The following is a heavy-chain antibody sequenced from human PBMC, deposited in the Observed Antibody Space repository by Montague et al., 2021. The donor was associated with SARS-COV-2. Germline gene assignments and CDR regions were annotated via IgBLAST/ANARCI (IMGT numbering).Heavy chain of an antibody. CDR3: ARDLITMVWGVILESDY. Sequence: SLRLSCAASGFTFSSYGMHWVRQAPGKGLEWVAVIWYDGSNKYYADSVKGRFTISRDNSKNTLYLQMNSLRAEDTAVYYCARDLITMVWGVILESDYWGQGTLVTVSS. V-gene: IGHV3-33*01. J-gene: IGHJ4*02. D-gene: IGHD3-10*01. CDR1: GFTFSSYG. CDR2: IWYDGSNK.